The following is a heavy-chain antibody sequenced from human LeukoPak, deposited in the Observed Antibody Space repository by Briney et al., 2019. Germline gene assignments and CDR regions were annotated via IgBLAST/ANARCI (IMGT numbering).Heavy chain of an antibody. D-gene: IGHD2-15*01. Sequence: SETLSLTCAVYGGSFSGYYWSWIRQPPGKGLEWIGEINHSGSTNYNPSLKSRVTISVDTSKNQFSLKLNSVTAADTAVYYCATLPVEGGPNYFDYWGQGTLATVSS. J-gene: IGHJ4*02. V-gene: IGHV4-34*01. CDR1: GGSFSGYY. CDR2: INHSGST. CDR3: ATLPVEGGPNYFDY.